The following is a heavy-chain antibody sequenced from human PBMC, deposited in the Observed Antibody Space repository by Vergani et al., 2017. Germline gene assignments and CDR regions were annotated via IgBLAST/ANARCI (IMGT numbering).Heavy chain of an antibody. CDR2: ISGSGGST. J-gene: IGHJ2*01. D-gene: IGHD2-2*01. V-gene: IGHV3-23*01. Sequence: EVQLLESGGGLVQPGGSLRLSCAASGFTFSSYAMSWVRQAPGKGLEWVSVISGSGGSTYYADSVKGRFTISRDNSKNTLYLQMHSLRAEDTAVYYCAKDLDCSSTSCYSGWYFDLWGRGTLVTVSS. CDR1: GFTFSSYA. CDR3: AKDLDCSSTSCYSGWYFDL.